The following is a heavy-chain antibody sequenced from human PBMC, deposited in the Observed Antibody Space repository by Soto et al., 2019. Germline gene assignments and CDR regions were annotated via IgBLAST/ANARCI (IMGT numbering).Heavy chain of an antibody. Sequence: GGSLRLSCAASGFTFSSYSMNWVRQAPGKGLEWVSYISSSSSTIYYADSVKGRFTISRDNSKNTLYLQMNSLRAEDTAVYYCAKASPHVSGYLPFDYWGQGTLVTVSS. CDR3: AKASPHVSGYLPFDY. D-gene: IGHD3-22*01. CDR1: GFTFSSYS. J-gene: IGHJ4*02. V-gene: IGHV3-48*01. CDR2: ISSSSSTI.